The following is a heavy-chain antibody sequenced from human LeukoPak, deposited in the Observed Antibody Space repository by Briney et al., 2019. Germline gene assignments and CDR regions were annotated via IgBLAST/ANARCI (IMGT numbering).Heavy chain of an antibody. J-gene: IGHJ4*02. CDR2: ISSSSSYI. V-gene: IGHV3-21*01. Sequence: GGSLRLSCAASGFTFSSYSMNWVRQAPGKGLEWVSSISSSSSYIYYADSVKGRFTISRDNAKNSLYLQMNSLRAEDTAVYYGASVGPKQCLLVFMASSDYWGQGTLVTVSS. D-gene: IGHD3-22*01. CDR1: GFTFSSYS. CDR3: ASVGPKQCLLVFMASSDY.